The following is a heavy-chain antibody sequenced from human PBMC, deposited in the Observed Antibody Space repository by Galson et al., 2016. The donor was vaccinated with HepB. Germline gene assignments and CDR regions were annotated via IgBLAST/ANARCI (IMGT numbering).Heavy chain of an antibody. D-gene: IGHD1-1*01. V-gene: IGHV1-69*13. CDR2: IIPPFGTA. CDR1: GGTFSDYA. Sequence: SVKVSCKASGGTFSDYAINWVRQAPGQGLEWMGGIIPPFGTANYAQKFQGRVTITADGSTSTAYMELSSLRSEDTAVYYCARGPAWNDYFFDYWGQGTLVTVSS. CDR3: ARGPAWNDYFFDY. J-gene: IGHJ4*02.